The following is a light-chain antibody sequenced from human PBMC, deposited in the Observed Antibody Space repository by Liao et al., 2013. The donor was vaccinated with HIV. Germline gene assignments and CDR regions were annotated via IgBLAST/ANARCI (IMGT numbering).Light chain of an antibody. Sequence: SYELTQPPSVSVSPGQTASITCSGDKLGDEYASWYQQKPGQSPVLVIYQDTRRPSGIPERFSASKSETTATLTISRVEAGDEADYYCQVWDTSGDHARVFGGGTRLTVL. CDR1: KLGDEY. J-gene: IGLJ2*01. CDR3: QVWDTSGDHARV. CDR2: QDT. V-gene: IGLV3-1*01.